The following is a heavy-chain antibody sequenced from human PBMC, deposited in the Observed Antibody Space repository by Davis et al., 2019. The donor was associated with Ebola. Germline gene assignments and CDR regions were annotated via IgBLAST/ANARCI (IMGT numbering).Heavy chain of an antibody. V-gene: IGHV1-18*01. CDR3: ARNVGLTSTDLSDY. CDR1: GYNFTSYG. Sequence: AASVKVSCKASGYNFTSYGITWVRQAPGQGLEWVAWISPYNGHINYAQKLQGRVTMTTDTSTSTAYMELRSLRSDDTAVYYCARNVGLTSTDLSDYWGQGTPVAVSP. J-gene: IGHJ4*02. CDR2: ISPYNGHI. D-gene: IGHD1-1*01.